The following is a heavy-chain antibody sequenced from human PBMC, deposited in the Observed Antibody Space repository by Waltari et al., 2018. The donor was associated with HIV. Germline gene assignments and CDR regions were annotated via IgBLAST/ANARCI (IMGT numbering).Heavy chain of an antibody. J-gene: IGHJ2*01. CDR3: AREEMKYFDL. Sequence: QVQLVQSGAELKKPGASVKVSCKASGYTFTDKFIHWVRQAPGQGLEWMGWFKPRSGGTKFAQKFQGWVSMTMDTSISTVYMELNRLTYEDTAIYYCAREEMKYFDLWGRGTLVTVSS. CDR2: FKPRSGGT. V-gene: IGHV1-2*04. CDR1: GYTFTDKF.